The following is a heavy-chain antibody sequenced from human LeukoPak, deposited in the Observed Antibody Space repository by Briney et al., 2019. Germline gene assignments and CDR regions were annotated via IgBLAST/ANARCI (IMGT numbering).Heavy chain of an antibody. CDR3: AXXXXXILTGYSGMDV. V-gene: IGHV3-53*01. Sequence: GGSLRLSCEASGFPVGSYYLTWVRQAPGKGLEWVSAIYKGGTTYYADSVKGRFTVSRDNSKNSFSLQMNSLSADDTAVYYCAXXXXXILTGYSGMDVWGQGTTVTVSS. D-gene: IGHD3-9*01. CDR1: GFPVGSYY. CDR2: IYKGGTT. J-gene: IGHJ6*02.